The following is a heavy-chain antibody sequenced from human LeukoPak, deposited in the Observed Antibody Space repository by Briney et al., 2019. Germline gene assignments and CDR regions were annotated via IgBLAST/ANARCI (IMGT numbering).Heavy chain of an antibody. CDR1: GFTFSSYS. J-gene: IGHJ5*02. Sequence: GGSLRLSCAASGFTFSSYSMNWVRQAPGKGLERVSSISSSSSYIYYADSVKGRFTISRDNAKNSLYLQMNSLRAEDTAVYYCARCGRAYSSSSGWFDPWGQGTLVTVSS. CDR2: ISSSSSYI. D-gene: IGHD6-6*01. V-gene: IGHV3-21*01. CDR3: ARCGRAYSSSSGWFDP.